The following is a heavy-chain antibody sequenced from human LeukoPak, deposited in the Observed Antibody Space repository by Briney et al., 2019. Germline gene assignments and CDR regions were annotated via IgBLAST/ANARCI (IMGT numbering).Heavy chain of an antibody. Sequence: SETLSLTCAVYGGSFSGYYWSWIRQPPGKGLEWIGEINHSGSTNYNPSLKSRVTISVDTSKNQFSLKLSSVTAAGTAVYYCARVDCSSTSCYKPDAFDIWGQGTMVTVSP. J-gene: IGHJ3*02. V-gene: IGHV4-34*01. CDR3: ARVDCSSTSCYKPDAFDI. D-gene: IGHD2-2*02. CDR2: INHSGST. CDR1: GGSFSGYY.